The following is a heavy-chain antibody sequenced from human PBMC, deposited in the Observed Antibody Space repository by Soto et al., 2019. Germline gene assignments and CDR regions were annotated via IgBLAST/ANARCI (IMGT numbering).Heavy chain of an antibody. CDR3: ARYDSSGYYWTYYYYGMAV. V-gene: IGHV3-21*01. J-gene: IGHJ6*02. CDR1: GFTFSTYS. Sequence: EVQLVESGGGLVKPGGSLRLSCAASGFTFSTYSMNWVRQAPGKGLEWVSSISSSSSYIYYADAVKGRFTVSRDNAKNSLYLQMNSLRDEDTAVYYCARYDSSGYYWTYYYYGMAVWGQGTTVPVSS. D-gene: IGHD3-22*01. CDR2: ISSSSSYI.